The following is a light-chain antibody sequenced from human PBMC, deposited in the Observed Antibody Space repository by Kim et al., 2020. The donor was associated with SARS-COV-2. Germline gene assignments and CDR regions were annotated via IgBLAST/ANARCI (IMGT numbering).Light chain of an antibody. CDR2: EDH. Sequence: GNTVIIRVTRTSGSITSDFVQWFPPLPVSSATTVIYEDHQRPSGVPDRFSGSVDTSSNSASLTISGLRAEDEADYCCQSYNDNDWVFGGGTKVTVL. CDR3: QSYNDNDWV. V-gene: IGLV6-57*01. CDR1: SGSITSDF. J-gene: IGLJ3*02.